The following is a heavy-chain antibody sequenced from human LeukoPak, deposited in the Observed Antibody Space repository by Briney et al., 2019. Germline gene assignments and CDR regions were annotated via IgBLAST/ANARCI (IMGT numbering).Heavy chain of an antibody. CDR1: GYTFTSYY. J-gene: IGHJ4*02. CDR2: INPSGGST. Sequence: ASVKVSCKASGYTFTSYYMYWVRQAPGQGLEWMGIINPSGGSTSYAQKFQGRVTMTRDTSTSTVYMELSSLRFEDTAVYYCARAGGYLYYFDYWGLGTLVTVSS. V-gene: IGHV1-46*01. CDR3: ARAGGYLYYFDY. D-gene: IGHD5-12*01.